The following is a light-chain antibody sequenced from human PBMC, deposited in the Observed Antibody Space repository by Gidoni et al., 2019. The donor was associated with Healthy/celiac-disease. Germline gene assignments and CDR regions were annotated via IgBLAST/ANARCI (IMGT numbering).Light chain of an antibody. CDR3: HSQDSSVNYVV. CDR1: SLRSYY. V-gene: IGLV3-19*01. Sequence: SSELTQDAAVSVALGLTVRSTCQGDSLRSYYASWYQQKPGQAPVLVIYGKNNRPSGIPDRFSGSISGNTASLTITGPQAEDEADYYCHSQDSSVNYVVFGGGTKLTVL. CDR2: GKN. J-gene: IGLJ3*02.